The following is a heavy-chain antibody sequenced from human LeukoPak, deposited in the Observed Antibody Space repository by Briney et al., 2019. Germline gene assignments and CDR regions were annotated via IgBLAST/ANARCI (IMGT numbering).Heavy chain of an antibody. V-gene: IGHV4-59*01. D-gene: IGHD3-3*01. J-gene: IGHJ4*02. CDR3: ARSADDFWSGYPFDY. CDR2: IYYSGST. CDR1: GGSISNYY. Sequence: SETLSLTCIVSGGSISNYYWGWIRQPPGKGLEWIGYIYYSGSTNYNPSLESRVTISIDTSKNQFSLKLSSVTAADTAVYYCARSADDFWSGYPFDYWGQGTLVTVSS.